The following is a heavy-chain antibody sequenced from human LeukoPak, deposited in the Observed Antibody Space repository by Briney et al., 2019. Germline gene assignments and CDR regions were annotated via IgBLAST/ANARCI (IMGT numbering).Heavy chain of an antibody. CDR1: GFTFSSYS. J-gene: IGHJ4*02. D-gene: IGHD3-10*01. CDR2: ISSSSSYI. CDR3: AKDGDLWFGELLS. Sequence: PGGSLRLSCAASGFTFSSYSMNWVRQAPGKGLEWVSSISSSSSYIYYADSVKGRFTISRDNAKNSLYLQMNSLRAEDTAVYYCAKDGDLWFGELLSWGQGTLVTVSS. V-gene: IGHV3-21*01.